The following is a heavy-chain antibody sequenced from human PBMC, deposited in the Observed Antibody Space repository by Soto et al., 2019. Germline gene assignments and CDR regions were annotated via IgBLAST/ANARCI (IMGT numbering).Heavy chain of an antibody. CDR3: AKNWNWGSLVH. D-gene: IGHD7-27*01. Sequence: ETLSLTCTVSGGSISSGDYYWSWIRQSPGKGLEWIGFIYYGGSTNYNPSLKSRVTISVDTPKNQFSLKLSSVTAADTAVYYCAKNWNWGSLVHWGQGTLVTVSS. CDR1: GGSISSGDYY. CDR2: IYYGGST. V-gene: IGHV4-61*08. J-gene: IGHJ4*02.